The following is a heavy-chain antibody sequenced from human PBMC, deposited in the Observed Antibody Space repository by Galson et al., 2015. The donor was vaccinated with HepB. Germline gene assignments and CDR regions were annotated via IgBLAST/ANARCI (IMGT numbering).Heavy chain of an antibody. Sequence: SLRLSCAASGFTVSSNYMSWVRQAPGKGLEWVSVIYSGGGTYYADSVEGRFTISRDDSKKTLYLQMNSLRAEDTAVYYCARGLLSSGWIYWGQGTLVTVSS. CDR1: GFTVSSNY. D-gene: IGHD6-19*01. V-gene: IGHV3-53*01. J-gene: IGHJ4*02. CDR2: IYSGGGT. CDR3: ARGLLSSGWIY.